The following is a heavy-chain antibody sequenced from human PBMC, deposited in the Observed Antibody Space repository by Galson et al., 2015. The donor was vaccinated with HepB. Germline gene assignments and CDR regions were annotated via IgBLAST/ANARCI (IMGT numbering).Heavy chain of an antibody. CDR3: AIWREGLESGFDY. J-gene: IGHJ4*02. D-gene: IGHD1-1*01. CDR1: GGSISSSSYY. V-gene: IGHV4-39*07. CDR2: IYYSGST. Sequence: SETLSLTCTVSGGSISSSSYYWGWIRQPPGKGLEWIGSIYYSGSTYYNPSLKSRVTISVDTSKNQFSLKLSSVTAADTAVYYCAIWREGLESGFDYWGQGTLVTVSS.